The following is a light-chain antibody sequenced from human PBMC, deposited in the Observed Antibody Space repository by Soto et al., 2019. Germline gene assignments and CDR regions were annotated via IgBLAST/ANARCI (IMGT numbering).Light chain of an antibody. V-gene: IGKV1-8*01. CDR2: AAS. J-gene: IGKJ1*01. CDR3: QQYYSYPWP. Sequence: AIRMTQSPSSLSASTGDRVTITCRASQGISSYLAWYQQKPGKAPKLLIYAASTLQSGVPSRFSGSGSGTDFTLTISCLQSEDFATYYCQQYYSYPWPFGQGNKEEIK. CDR1: QGISSY.